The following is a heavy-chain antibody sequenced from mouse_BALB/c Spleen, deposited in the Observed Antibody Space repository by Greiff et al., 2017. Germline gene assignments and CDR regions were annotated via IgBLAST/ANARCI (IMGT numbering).Heavy chain of an antibody. V-gene: IGHV5-9-4*01. CDR1: GFTFSSYA. CDR2: ISSGGSYT. D-gene: IGHD2-1*01. CDR3: ARDDCNYEIWFAY. Sequence: EVKLMESGGGLVKPGGSLKLSCAASGFTFSSYAMSWVRQSPEKRLEWVAEISSGGSYTYYPDTVTGRFTISRDNAKNTLYLEMSSLRSEDTAMYYCARDDCNYEIWFAYWGQGTLVTVSA. J-gene: IGHJ3*01.